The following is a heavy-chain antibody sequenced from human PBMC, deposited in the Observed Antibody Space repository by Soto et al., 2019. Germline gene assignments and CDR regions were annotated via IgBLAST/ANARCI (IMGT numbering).Heavy chain of an antibody. V-gene: IGHV3-23*01. D-gene: IGHD6-6*01. J-gene: IGHJ5*02. CDR2: ISGSGGST. CDR1: GFTFSSYA. CDR3: AKDRNSSSGGNWFDP. Sequence: EVQLLESGGGLVQPGGSLRLSCAASGFTFSSYAMSWVRQAPGKGLEWVSAISGSGGSTYYADSVKGRFTISRDNSKITLYLQMTSLRAEDTGVHYCAKDRNSSSGGNWFDPWGQGTLVTVSS.